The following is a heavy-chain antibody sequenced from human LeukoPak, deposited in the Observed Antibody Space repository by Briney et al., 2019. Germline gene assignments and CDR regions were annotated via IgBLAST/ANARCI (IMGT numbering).Heavy chain of an antibody. CDR3: ARPSSGSYYEIDY. V-gene: IGHV1-69*13. J-gene: IGHJ4*02. CDR1: GGTFSSYA. CDR2: IIPIFGTA. D-gene: IGHD3-10*01. Sequence: GASVKVSCKASGGTFSSYAISWVRQAPGQGLEWMGGIIPIFGTANYAQKFQGRVTITADESTSTAYMELSRLRSDDTAVYYCARPSSGSYYEIDYWGQGTLVTVSS.